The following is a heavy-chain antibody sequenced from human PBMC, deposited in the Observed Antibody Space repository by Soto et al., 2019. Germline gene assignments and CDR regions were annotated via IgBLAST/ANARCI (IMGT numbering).Heavy chain of an antibody. CDR1: GFTFSSYG. V-gene: IGHV3-33*01. Sequence: PGGSLRLSCAASGFTFSSYGMHWVRQAPGKGLEWVAVIWYDGSNKYYADSVKGRFTISRDNSKNTLYLQMNSLRAEDTAVYYCARGRTAVTQQWLVNNPLFDYWGQGTLVTVSS. D-gene: IGHD6-19*01. J-gene: IGHJ4*02. CDR2: IWYDGSNK. CDR3: ARGRTAVTQQWLVNNPLFDY.